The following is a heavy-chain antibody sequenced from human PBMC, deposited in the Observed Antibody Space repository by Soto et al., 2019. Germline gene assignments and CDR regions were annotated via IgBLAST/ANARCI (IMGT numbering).Heavy chain of an antibody. CDR3: ARERSGAFDI. CDR1: GYTFTGYY. J-gene: IGHJ3*02. D-gene: IGHD3-3*01. V-gene: IGHV1-2*02. Sequence: ASVKVSFKASGYTFTGYYMHWVRQAPGQGLEWMGWINPNSGGTNYAQKFQGRVTMTRDTSISTAYMEPSRLRSDDTAVYYCARERSGAFDIWGQGTMVTVSS. CDR2: INPNSGGT.